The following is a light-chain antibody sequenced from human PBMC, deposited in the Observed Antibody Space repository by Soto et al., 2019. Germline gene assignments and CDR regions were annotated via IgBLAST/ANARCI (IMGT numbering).Light chain of an antibody. CDR3: SSYTSSSTPFWV. V-gene: IGLV2-14*03. CDR2: DVS. CDR1: SSDVGGYNY. J-gene: IGLJ3*02. Sequence: QSALTQPASVSGSPGQSITISCTGISSDVGGYNYISWYQQHPGKAPKLMIYDVSNRPSGVSNRFSGSKSGNTASLTISGLQAEDEAYYYCSSYTSSSTPFWVFGGGTQLTVL.